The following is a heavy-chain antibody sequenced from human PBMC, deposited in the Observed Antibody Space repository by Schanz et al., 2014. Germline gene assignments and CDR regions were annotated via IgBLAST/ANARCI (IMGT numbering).Heavy chain of an antibody. CDR1: GGSISSIGFY. J-gene: IGHJ4*02. CDR3: ARLSAIFGVVTTYYFDY. V-gene: IGHV4-39*01. CDR2: MYYSGST. D-gene: IGHD3-3*01. Sequence: QLQLQESGPGLVNPSETLSLTCTVSGGSISSIGFYWGWIRQPPGKGLEWIGRMYYSGSTYYNPPLKRGVTKSGDTSKNQFALKLSSVPAAETAVYYCARLSAIFGVVTTYYFDYWGQGTLVTVSS.